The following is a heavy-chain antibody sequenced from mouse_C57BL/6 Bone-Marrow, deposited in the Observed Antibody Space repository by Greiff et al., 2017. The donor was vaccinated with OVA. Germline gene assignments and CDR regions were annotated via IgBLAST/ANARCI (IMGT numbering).Heavy chain of an antibody. CDR1: GYTFTEYT. J-gene: IGHJ1*03. Sequence: VQLQESGAELVKPGASVKLSCKASGYTFTEYTIHWVKQRSGQGLEWIGWFYPGSGSLKYNEKFKDKATLTADKSSSTVYMELSRLTSEYSAVYFCARHEGSYYYGNGYFDVWGTGTTVTVSS. CDR3: ARHEGSYYYGNGYFDV. CDR2: FYPGSGSL. V-gene: IGHV1-62-2*01. D-gene: IGHD1-1*01.